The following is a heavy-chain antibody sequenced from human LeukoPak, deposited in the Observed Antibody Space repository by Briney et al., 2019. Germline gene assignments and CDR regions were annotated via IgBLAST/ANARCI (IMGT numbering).Heavy chain of an antibody. J-gene: IGHJ4*02. Sequence: GGSLRLSCAASGFTFSSYSMNWVRQAPGQGLEWVSSISSSSSYIYYADSVKGRFTISRDNAKNSLYLQMNSLRAEDTAVYYCARVVAVAGIYYFDYWGQGTLVTVSS. CDR2: ISSSSSYI. V-gene: IGHV3-21*01. CDR3: ARVVAVAGIYYFDY. CDR1: GFTFSSYS. D-gene: IGHD6-19*01.